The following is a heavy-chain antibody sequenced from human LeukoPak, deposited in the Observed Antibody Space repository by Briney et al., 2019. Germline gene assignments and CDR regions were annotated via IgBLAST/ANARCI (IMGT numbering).Heavy chain of an antibody. Sequence: PETLSLTCTVSGYSVSSGYYWGWIRQPPGKGLEWIANIYHSGSTYYNPSVKSRVTMSVDTSKNQFSLKLSSVTAADTAVYYCARNYYDFWSGPAPPYNWFDPWGQGTLVTVSS. CDR2: IYHSGST. V-gene: IGHV4-38-2*02. D-gene: IGHD3-3*01. CDR3: ARNYYDFWSGPAPPYNWFDP. J-gene: IGHJ5*02. CDR1: GYSVSSGYY.